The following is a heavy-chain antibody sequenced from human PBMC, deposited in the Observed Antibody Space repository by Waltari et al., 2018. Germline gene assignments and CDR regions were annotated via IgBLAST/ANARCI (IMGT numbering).Heavy chain of an antibody. D-gene: IGHD6-13*01. Sequence: QVQLQQWGAGLLKPSETLSLTCAVYGGSFSGYYWSWIRQPPGKGLEWIGEINHSGSTNYNPSLKSRVTISVDTSKNQFSLKLSSVTAADTAVYYCARSIAAAGTFRGFDPWGQGTLVTVSS. V-gene: IGHV4-34*01. CDR2: INHSGST. J-gene: IGHJ5*02. CDR1: GGSFSGYY. CDR3: ARSIAAAGTFRGFDP.